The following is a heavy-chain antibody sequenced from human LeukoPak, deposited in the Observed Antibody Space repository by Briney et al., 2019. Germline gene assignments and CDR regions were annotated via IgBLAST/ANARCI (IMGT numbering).Heavy chain of an antibody. V-gene: IGHV3-66*01. J-gene: IGHJ4*02. CDR3: ASRSSIWSGYQDTLYYFDS. CDR2: IYSGGST. D-gene: IGHD3-3*01. Sequence: GGSLRLSCAASGFTVSSNYMSWVRQAPGKGLEWVSVIYSGGSTYYADSVKGRFTISSDNSKNTLYLQMNSLRAEDTAVYYCASRSSIWSGYQDTLYYFDSWGQGTLVTVSS. CDR1: GFTVSSNY.